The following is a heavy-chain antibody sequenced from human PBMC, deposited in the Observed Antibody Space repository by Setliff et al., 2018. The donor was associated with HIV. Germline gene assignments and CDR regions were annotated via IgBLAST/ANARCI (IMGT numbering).Heavy chain of an antibody. V-gene: IGHV3-21*03. CDR2: ISSSGKYI. J-gene: IGHJ5*02. CDR3: SRGGRPTDEYVWFDP. D-gene: IGHD2-15*01. CDR1: GFDVRNSS. Sequence: KPGGSLRLSCVGSGFDVRNSSMTWVRQAPGKGLEWVSSISSSGKYIYYGDSVKGRFTISRDGAYLQMNSLKSEDTAVYYCSRGGRPTDEYVWFDPWGQGTQVTVSS.